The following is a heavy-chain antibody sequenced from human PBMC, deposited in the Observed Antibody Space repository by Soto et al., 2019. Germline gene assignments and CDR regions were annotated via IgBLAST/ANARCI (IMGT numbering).Heavy chain of an antibody. CDR3: ARYYGDYRNWFDP. V-gene: IGHV4-30-2*01. J-gene: IGHJ5*02. D-gene: IGHD4-17*01. CDR2: IYHSGST. CDR1: GGSISSGSYS. Sequence: SETLYLTCAVSGGSISSGSYSWSWIRQPPGKGLEWIGYIYHSGSTYYNPSLKSRVTISVDRSKNQFSLKLSSVTAADTAVYYCARYYGDYRNWFDPWGQGTLVTVSS.